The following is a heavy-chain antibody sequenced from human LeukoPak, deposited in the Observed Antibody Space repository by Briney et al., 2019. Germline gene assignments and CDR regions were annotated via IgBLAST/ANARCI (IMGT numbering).Heavy chain of an antibody. Sequence: GASVKVSCKDSGGTFSSYAVSWVRQAPGQGLEWMGRIIPILGIANYAQKFQGRVTITADKSTSTAYMELSSLRSEDTAVYYCARGDVEMATIDAFDIWGQGTMVTVSS. CDR3: ARGDVEMATIDAFDI. J-gene: IGHJ3*02. D-gene: IGHD5-24*01. CDR2: IIPILGIA. V-gene: IGHV1-69*04. CDR1: GGTFSSYA.